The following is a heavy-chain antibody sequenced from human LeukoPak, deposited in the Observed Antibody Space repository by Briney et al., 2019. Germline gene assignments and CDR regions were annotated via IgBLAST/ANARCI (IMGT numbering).Heavy chain of an antibody. Sequence: GGSLRLSCAASGFTFSSYEMNWVRQAPGKGLEWVSYISSSGSTIYYADSVKGRFTISRDNSKNTLYLQMNSLRAEDTAVYYCAKDSSRWELLLQVDFDYWGQGTLVTVSS. J-gene: IGHJ4*02. CDR2: ISSSGSTI. CDR3: AKDSSRWELLLQVDFDY. CDR1: GFTFSSYE. D-gene: IGHD1-26*01. V-gene: IGHV3-48*03.